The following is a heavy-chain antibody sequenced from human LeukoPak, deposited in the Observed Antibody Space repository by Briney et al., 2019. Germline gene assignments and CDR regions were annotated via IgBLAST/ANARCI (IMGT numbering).Heavy chain of an antibody. D-gene: IGHD3-22*01. CDR3: TKGVRGRFYYDSSGHHDF. CDR1: GFTLGEYV. Sequence: GGSLRLSCAASGFTLGEYVMHWVREAPQEGLWRGSGISRDSGSIGYGDTVKGRFTISRDNAKNSLYLQMDSLRPEDTAFYYCTKGVRGRFYYDSSGHHDFWGQGTLVTVSS. V-gene: IGHV3-9*01. J-gene: IGHJ4*02. CDR2: ISRDSGSI.